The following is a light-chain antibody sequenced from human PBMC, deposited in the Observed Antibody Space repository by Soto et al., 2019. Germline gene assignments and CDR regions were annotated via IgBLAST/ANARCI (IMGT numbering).Light chain of an antibody. V-gene: IGLV1-47*01. J-gene: IGLJ3*02. Sequence: QSVLTQPPSASGTPGQRVTISCSGSSSNIGSNYVYWYQQLPGTAPKLLIYRNNQPPSGVPDRFSGSKSGTSASLAISGLRSEDEADYHCAAWDDSLSGRVFGGGTKLTVL. CDR2: RNN. CDR1: SSNIGSNY. CDR3: AAWDDSLSGRV.